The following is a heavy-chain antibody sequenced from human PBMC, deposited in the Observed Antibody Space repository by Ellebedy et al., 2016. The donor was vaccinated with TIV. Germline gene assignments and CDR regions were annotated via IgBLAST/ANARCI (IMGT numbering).Heavy chain of an antibody. V-gene: IGHV1-18*01. CDR3: ARDRPYSSGWLYYFDY. D-gene: IGHD6-19*01. CDR2: ISAYNGNT. Sequence: ASVKVSXKASGYTFTSYGISWVRQAPGQGLEWMGWISAYNGNTNYAQKLQGRVTMTTDTSTSTAYMELRSLRSDDTAVYYCARDRPYSSGWLYYFDYWGQGTLVTVSS. CDR1: GYTFTSYG. J-gene: IGHJ4*02.